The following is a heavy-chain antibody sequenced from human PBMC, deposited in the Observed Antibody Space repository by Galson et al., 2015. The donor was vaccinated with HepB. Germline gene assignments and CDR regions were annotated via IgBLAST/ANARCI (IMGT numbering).Heavy chain of an antibody. Sequence: ETLSLTCTVSGGSISSYYWSWIRQPPGKGLEWIGYIYYSGSTNYNPSLKSRVTISVDTSKNQFSLKLSSVTAADTAVYYCARHWMETGWFDPWGQGTLVTVSS. CDR1: GGSISSYY. V-gene: IGHV4-59*08. D-gene: IGHD7-27*01. J-gene: IGHJ5*02. CDR2: IYYSGST. CDR3: ARHWMETGWFDP.